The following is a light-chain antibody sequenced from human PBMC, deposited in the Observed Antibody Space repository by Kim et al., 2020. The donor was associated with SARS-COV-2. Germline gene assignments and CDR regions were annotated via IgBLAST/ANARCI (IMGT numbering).Light chain of an antibody. J-gene: IGKJ2*01. CDR1: QSLLHSNGYNY. CDR2: LGS. CDR3: MQALHTPYT. V-gene: IGKV2-28*01. Sequence: DIVMTQSPLSLPVTPGEPASISCRSSQSLLHSNGYNYLDWYLQKPGQSPQLLIYLGSNRAGVSDRFSGSGSGTDFTLTISRVEAEDVGVYYCMQALHTPYTFGQGTKVEI.